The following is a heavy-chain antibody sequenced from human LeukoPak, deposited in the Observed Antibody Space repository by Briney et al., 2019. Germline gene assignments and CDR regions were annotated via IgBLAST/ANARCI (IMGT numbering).Heavy chain of an antibody. Sequence: PGGSLRLSCAASGFTLSSYAMSSGRQAPGKGLEWVSAISGSGGSTYYAGSVKGRFTISRDNSKNTLYLQMNSLRAEDTAVYYCAKGVVVVPAAIDYWGQGTLVTVSS. D-gene: IGHD2-2*01. CDR2: ISGSGGST. CDR3: AKGVVVVPAAIDY. CDR1: GFTLSSYA. J-gene: IGHJ4*02. V-gene: IGHV3-23*01.